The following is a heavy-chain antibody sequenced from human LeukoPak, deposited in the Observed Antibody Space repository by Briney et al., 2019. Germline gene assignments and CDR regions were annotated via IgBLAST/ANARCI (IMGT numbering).Heavy chain of an antibody. CDR1: GFTFISYT. CDR3: ARLGNSGYDVDY. Sequence: EGLVQPGGSLRLSCVASGFTFISYTMHWVRQTPGKGLEYVSGISSNGGNTYYSDSVKGRFSISRDNSKNTLYLQMGSLRAEDMAVYYCARLGNSGYDVDYWGQGTLVTVSS. J-gene: IGHJ4*02. V-gene: IGHV3-64*02. CDR2: ISSNGGNT. D-gene: IGHD5-12*01.